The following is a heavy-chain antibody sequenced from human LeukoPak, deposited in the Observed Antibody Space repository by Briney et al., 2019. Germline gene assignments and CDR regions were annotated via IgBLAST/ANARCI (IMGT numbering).Heavy chain of an antibody. Sequence: PSETLSLTCTVSGGSISSYYWSWIRQPPGKGLEWIGYIYYSGSTKYNPSFKSRVTISVDTSKNQFSLKLISVTAADTAMYYCARVVRDDILTGYYIDCWGQGTLVTVSS. CDR1: GGSISSYY. D-gene: IGHD3-9*01. CDR3: ARVVRDDILTGYYIDC. V-gene: IGHV4-59*01. J-gene: IGHJ4*02. CDR2: IYYSGST.